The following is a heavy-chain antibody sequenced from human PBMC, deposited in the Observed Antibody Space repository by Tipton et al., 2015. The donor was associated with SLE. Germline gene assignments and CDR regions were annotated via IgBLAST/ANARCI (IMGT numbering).Heavy chain of an antibody. Sequence: TLSLTCTVSGGSISSSSYYWGWIRQPPGKGLEWIGSIYYSGSTYYNPSLKSRVTISVNTSKNQFSLKRGSVTAADTAVYYCARRVAVAFDLWGRGTLVTVSS. CDR1: GGSISSSSYY. V-gene: IGHV4-39*01. D-gene: IGHD6-19*01. J-gene: IGHJ2*01. CDR3: ARRVAVAFDL. CDR2: IYYSGST.